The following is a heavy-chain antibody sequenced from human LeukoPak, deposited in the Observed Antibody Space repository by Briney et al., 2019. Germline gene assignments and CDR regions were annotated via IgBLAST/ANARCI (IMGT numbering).Heavy chain of an antibody. Sequence: SETPSLTCAVYGGSFSGYYWSWIRQPPGKGLEWIGEINHSGSTNYNPSLKSRVTISVDTSKNQFSLKLSSVTAADTAVYYCARGRRSIPPIFGVVIAGNWFDPWGQGTLVTVSS. CDR3: ARGRRSIPPIFGVVIAGNWFDP. D-gene: IGHD3-3*01. J-gene: IGHJ5*02. V-gene: IGHV4-34*01. CDR1: GGSFSGYY. CDR2: INHSGST.